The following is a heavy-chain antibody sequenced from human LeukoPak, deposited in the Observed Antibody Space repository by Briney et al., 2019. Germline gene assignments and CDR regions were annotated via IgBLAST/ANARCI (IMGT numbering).Heavy chain of an antibody. V-gene: IGHV3-30*02. CDR3: VKDNPLDY. D-gene: IGHD1-14*01. Sequence: PGGSLRLSCAAAGFPFSSYGMHWVRQAPGKGLEWVAFIRYDGSNKLYADSVKGRFTISRDNSKNTLYLHINSLRAEDTAVYYCVKDNPLDYWGQGTLVIVSS. CDR2: IRYDGSNK. J-gene: IGHJ4*02. CDR1: GFPFSSYG.